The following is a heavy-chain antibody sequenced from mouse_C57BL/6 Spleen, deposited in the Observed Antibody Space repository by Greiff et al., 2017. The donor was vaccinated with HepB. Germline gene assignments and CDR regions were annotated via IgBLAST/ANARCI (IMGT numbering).Heavy chain of an antibody. CDR3: ARGGYGDSFDY. CDR1: GYTFTSYW. CDR2: LDPSDSYT. V-gene: IGHV1-50*01. J-gene: IGHJ2*01. Sequence: VQLQQSGAELVKPGASVKLSCKASGYTFTSYWMQWVKQRPGQGLEWIGELDPSDSYTNYNQKFKGKATLTVDTSSSTAYMQRSSLTSEDSAVYYCARGGYGDSFDYWGQGTTLTVSS. D-gene: IGHD1-1*02.